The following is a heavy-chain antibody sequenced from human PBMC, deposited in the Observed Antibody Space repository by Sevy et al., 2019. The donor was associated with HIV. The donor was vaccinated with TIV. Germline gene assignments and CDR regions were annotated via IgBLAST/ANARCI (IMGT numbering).Heavy chain of an antibody. D-gene: IGHD3-22*01. CDR1: GYSFTSHW. Sequence: GESLKISCEGSGYSFTSHWIGWVRHMPGKGLEWMGIIYPDDTETRYSPTFQGQITFSADKSIITAYLHWSSVKASGTAMYYCAASRSGYIDSNDYYIYWGQGTMVTVSS. J-gene: IGHJ4*02. V-gene: IGHV5-51*01. CDR3: AASRSGYIDSNDYYIY. CDR2: IYPDDTET.